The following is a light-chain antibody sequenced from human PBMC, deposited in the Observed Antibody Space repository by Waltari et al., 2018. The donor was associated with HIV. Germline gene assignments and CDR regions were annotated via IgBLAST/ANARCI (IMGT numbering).Light chain of an antibody. CDR2: SNN. Sequence: QSVLTQPPSASGTPGQRVTISCSGSSSNIGNNAVSWYQQFPGTAPKLLIYSNNQPPSGALDRFSASNSGTSASLAISGLQSEDEANYYCETLDDNLNGPVFGGGTKLTVL. CDR1: SSNIGNNA. V-gene: IGLV1-44*01. CDR3: ETLDDNLNGPV. J-gene: IGLJ2*01.